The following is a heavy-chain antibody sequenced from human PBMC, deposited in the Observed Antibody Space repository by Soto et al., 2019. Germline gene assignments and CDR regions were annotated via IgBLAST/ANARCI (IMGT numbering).Heavy chain of an antibody. V-gene: IGHV3-15*07. CDR1: GFIVSNAW. CDR2: INSETDGGAT. CDR3: TTDKSY. J-gene: IGHJ4*02. Sequence: EVQLVESGGGLVKPGGSLRLSCAASGFIVSNAWVNWVRQAPGKGLEWVGRINSETDGGATDYGTPGEGRVTISRDDSKSTLYLQMNSLKTEDTAVYYCTTDKSYWGQGTLVTVSA.